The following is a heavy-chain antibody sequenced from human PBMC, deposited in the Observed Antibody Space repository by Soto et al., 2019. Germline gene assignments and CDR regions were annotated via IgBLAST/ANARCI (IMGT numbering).Heavy chain of an antibody. Sequence: PGGSLRLSCAASGFSFSNYAMSWVRQAPGTGLEWVSAIDSGGGSTYYAASVKGRFSISRDNSMNTLYLQMTSLRAEDTAIYYCTKEHSNYPDNWFDPWGQGTLVTVSS. D-gene: IGHD4-4*01. CDR1: GFSFSNYA. CDR2: IDSGGGST. J-gene: IGHJ5*02. CDR3: TKEHSNYPDNWFDP. V-gene: IGHV3-23*01.